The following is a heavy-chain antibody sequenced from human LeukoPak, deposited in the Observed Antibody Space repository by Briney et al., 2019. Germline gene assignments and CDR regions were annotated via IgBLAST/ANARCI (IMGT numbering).Heavy chain of an antibody. D-gene: IGHD5-18*01. CDR1: GYTFTGYY. CDR2: INPNSGGT. J-gene: IGHJ6*02. Sequence: ASVKVSCKASGYTFTGYYMHWVRQAPGQGLEWMGWINPNSGGTNYAQKFQGRVTMTRDTSISTAYMELRRLRSDDTAVYYCARDTPGVDTAMVYYYYYGMDVWGQGTTVTVSS. CDR3: ARDTPGVDTAMVYYYYYGMDV. V-gene: IGHV1-2*02.